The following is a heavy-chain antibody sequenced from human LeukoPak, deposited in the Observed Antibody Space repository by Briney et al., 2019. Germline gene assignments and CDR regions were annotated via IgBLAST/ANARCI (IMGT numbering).Heavy chain of an antibody. CDR1: GFTFSSYG. Sequence: PGGSLRLSCAASGFTFSSYGMHWVRQAPSKGLEWVAFIRYDGSNKYYADSVKGRFTISRDNSKNTLYLQMNSLRAEDTAVYYCAKSEARPWYYYMDVWGKGTTVTVSS. CDR3: AKSEARPWYYYMDV. V-gene: IGHV3-30*02. J-gene: IGHJ6*03. CDR2: IRYDGSNK.